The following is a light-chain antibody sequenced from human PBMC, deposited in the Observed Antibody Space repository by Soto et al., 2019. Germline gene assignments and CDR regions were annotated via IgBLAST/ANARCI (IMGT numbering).Light chain of an antibody. CDR1: QTITNY. CDR2: ATD. V-gene: IGKV1-39*01. J-gene: IGKJ1*01. CDR3: HQIHTTPWT. Sequence: DIQMTQSPSSLSASVGDRVTITCRASQTITNYLNWYQQQSGKAPKLLIYATDTLQSGVPSRFSGSGSGTDYTLTIAGLQPDDFATYFCHQIHTTPWTFGQGTKVDIK.